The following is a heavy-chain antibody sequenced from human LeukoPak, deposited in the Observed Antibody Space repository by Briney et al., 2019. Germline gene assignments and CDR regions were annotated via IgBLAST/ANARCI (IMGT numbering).Heavy chain of an antibody. CDR3: ARSYCSSTSCYLFDY. CDR2: INPSGGST. J-gene: IGHJ4*02. Sequence: ASVKVSCKASGYTFTSYYMHWVRQAPGQGLEWMGIINPSGGSTSYAQKFQGRVTMTRGTSTSTVYMELSSLRSEDTAVYYCARSYCSSTSCYLFDYWGQGTLVTVSS. V-gene: IGHV1-46*01. CDR1: GYTFTSYY. D-gene: IGHD2-2*01.